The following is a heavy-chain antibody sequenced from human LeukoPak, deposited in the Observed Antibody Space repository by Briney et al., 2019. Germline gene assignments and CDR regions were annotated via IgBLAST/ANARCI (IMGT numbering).Heavy chain of an antibody. J-gene: IGHJ3*02. CDR3: ARSVNGGYSYGYLGAFDI. CDR1: GFTVSSNC. CDR2: IYSGGST. Sequence: GGSLRLSCAASGFTVSSNCMSWVRQAPGKGLEWVSVIYSGGSTYYADSVKGRFTISRDNSKNTLYLQMNSLRAEDTAVYYCARSVNGGYSYGYLGAFDIWGQGTMVTVSS. V-gene: IGHV3-53*01. D-gene: IGHD5-18*01.